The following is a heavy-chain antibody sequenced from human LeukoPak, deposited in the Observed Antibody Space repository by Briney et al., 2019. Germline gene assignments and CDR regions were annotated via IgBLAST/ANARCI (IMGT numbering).Heavy chain of an antibody. V-gene: IGHV3-21*01. Sequence: PGGSLRLSCAASGFTFSSYSMNWVRQAPGKGLEWVSSISSSSSYIYYADSVKGRFTISRDNSKNTLYLQMNSLRAEDTAVYYCARGPSSSTYLNWFDPWGQGTLVTVSS. J-gene: IGHJ5*02. CDR2: ISSSSSYI. D-gene: IGHD5/OR15-5a*01. CDR3: ARGPSSSTYLNWFDP. CDR1: GFTFSSYS.